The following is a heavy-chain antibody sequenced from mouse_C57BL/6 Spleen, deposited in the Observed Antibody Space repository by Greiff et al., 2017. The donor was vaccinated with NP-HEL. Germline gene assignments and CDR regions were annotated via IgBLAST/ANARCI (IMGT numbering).Heavy chain of an antibody. J-gene: IGHJ3*01. CDR2: IYPGDGDT. Sequence: VQRVESGAELLKPGASVKISCKASGYAFSSYWMNWVKQRPGKGLEWIGQIYPGDGDTNYNGKFKGKATLTADKSSSTAYMQLSSLSSEDSAVYFSARSAAQATWFAYWGQGTLRTVSA. V-gene: IGHV1-80*01. CDR3: ARSAAQATWFAY. CDR1: GYAFSSYW. D-gene: IGHD3-2*02.